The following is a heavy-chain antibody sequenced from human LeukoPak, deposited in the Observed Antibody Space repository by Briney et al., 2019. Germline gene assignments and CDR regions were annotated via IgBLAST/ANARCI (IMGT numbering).Heavy chain of an antibody. CDR3: ARDPTEMATAYFDY. Sequence: GGSLRLSCAASGFTFSDYYMSWIRQAPGKGLEWVSYISSSGSTICYADSVKGRFTISRDNAKNSLYLQMNSLRAEDTAVYYCARDPTEMATAYFDYWGQGTLVTVSS. CDR2: ISSSGSTI. CDR1: GFTFSDYY. J-gene: IGHJ4*02. V-gene: IGHV3-11*04. D-gene: IGHD5-24*01.